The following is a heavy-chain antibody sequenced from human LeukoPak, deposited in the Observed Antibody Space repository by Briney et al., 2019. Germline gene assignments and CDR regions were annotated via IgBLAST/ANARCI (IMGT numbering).Heavy chain of an antibody. D-gene: IGHD6-13*01. J-gene: IGHJ4*02. V-gene: IGHV4-59*08. CDR3: ARVGVFAQQLIDFDY. Sequence: SETLSLTCSVSGGSINNYWWNWIRQPPGKGLEWIGYIYYSGSTSYNPSLKSRLTISVDTSLNQFSLKLSSVTAADTAVYYCARVGVFAQQLIDFDYWGQGTLVTVSS. CDR1: GGSINNYW. CDR2: IYYSGST.